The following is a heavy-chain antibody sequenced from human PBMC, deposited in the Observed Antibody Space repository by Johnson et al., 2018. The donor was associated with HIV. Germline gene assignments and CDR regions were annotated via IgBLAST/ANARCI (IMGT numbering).Heavy chain of an antibody. Sequence: EVQLVESGGDLVQPGGSLGLSCAASGFTFRSYAMSWVCQAPGRGLEWVSAINHSGDGTYSADSVKGRFTVSRDNSKNMLYLQMNSLRAADTAVYYCAKVMTASSVNSFGGVIDASDIWGQGTMVTVS. V-gene: IGHV3-23*04. J-gene: IGHJ3*02. D-gene: IGHD3-16*01. CDR2: INHSGDGT. CDR1: GFTFRSYA. CDR3: AKVMTASSVNSFGGVIDASDI.